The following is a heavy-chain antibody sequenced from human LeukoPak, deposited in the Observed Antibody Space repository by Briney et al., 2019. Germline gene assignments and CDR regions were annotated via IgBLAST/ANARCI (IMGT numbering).Heavy chain of an antibody. CDR3: ARGGVDDSSGFYGMF. D-gene: IGHD3-22*01. J-gene: IGHJ4*02. V-gene: IGHV4-34*01. CDR2: INHSGSA. CDR1: GFTFSSYA. Sequence: GSLRLSCAASGFTFSSYAMNWVRQPPGKGLEWIREINHSGSANYNPSLKSRVTMSLDTSKNQFSLKLSSVTAADTAVYYCARGGVDDSSGFYGMFWGQGTLVTVSS.